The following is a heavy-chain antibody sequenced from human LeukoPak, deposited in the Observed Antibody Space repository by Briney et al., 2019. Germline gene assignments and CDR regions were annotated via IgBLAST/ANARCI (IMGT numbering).Heavy chain of an antibody. CDR1: GFTLSSNY. V-gene: IGHV3-66*01. D-gene: IGHD3-3*02. J-gene: IGHJ6*02. Sequence: SLRLSCALAGFTLSSNYIGWVRQAPQKGLGWVSIIYSGGSTYYADSVKGRFTISRDNSKNTLYLEMNSLRAEDTAVYYCARGAFMVPNGMDVWGQRTTVTVSS. CDR2: IYSGGST. CDR3: ARGAFMVPNGMDV.